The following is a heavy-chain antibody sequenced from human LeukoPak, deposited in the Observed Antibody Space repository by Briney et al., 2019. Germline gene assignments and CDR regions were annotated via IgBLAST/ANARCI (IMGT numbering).Heavy chain of an antibody. J-gene: IGHJ3*02. D-gene: IGHD3-16*02. Sequence: GGSLRLSCAASGFTVSTNYMTWVRQAPGKGLEWVSVVYGGGATYYADSVKGRFTISRDNSKNSLYLQMNSLRAEDTAVYYCARGLGELSLEDAFDIWGQGTMVTVSS. CDR1: GFTVSTNY. CDR2: VYGGGAT. CDR3: ARGLGELSLEDAFDI. V-gene: IGHV3-53*01.